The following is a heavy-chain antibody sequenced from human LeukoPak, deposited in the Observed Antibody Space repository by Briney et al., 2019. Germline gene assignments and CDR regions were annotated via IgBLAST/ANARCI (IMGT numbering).Heavy chain of an antibody. CDR2: ISGSGGST. CDR3: AKCLGYCSGGSCFDYYYYYMDV. CDR1: GFTFSSYA. J-gene: IGHJ6*03. V-gene: IGHV3-23*01. Sequence: GGSLRLSCAASGFTFSSYAMSWVRQAPGKGLEWVSAISGSGGSTYYADSVKGRFTISRDNSKNTLYLQMNSLRAEDTAVYYCAKCLGYCSGGSCFDYYYYYMDVWGKGTTVTVSS. D-gene: IGHD2-15*01.